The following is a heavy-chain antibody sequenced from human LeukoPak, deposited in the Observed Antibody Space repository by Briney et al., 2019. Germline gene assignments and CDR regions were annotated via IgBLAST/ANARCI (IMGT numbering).Heavy chain of an antibody. CDR1: GFTFGSYA. CDR2: IFGSGGSA. V-gene: IGHV3-23*01. CDR3: AKDGGGSKGAFDY. J-gene: IGHJ4*02. D-gene: IGHD3-16*01. Sequence: GGSLRLSCAASGFTFGSYAMYWVRQAPGKGLEWVSGIFGSGGSAHYADSVKGRSTISRDNSKNTLYLHMNSLRADDTAAYYCAKDGGGSKGAFDYWGQGTLATVSS.